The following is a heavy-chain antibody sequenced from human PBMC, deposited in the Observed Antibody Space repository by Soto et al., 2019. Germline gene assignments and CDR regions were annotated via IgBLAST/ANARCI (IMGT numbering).Heavy chain of an antibody. V-gene: IGHV1-3*04. D-gene: IGHD2-21*02. CDR3: ARPLYGGDPPYDF. Sequence: QVQLVQSGAEVKKPGASVRISCKSSGYTFSAYPIHWVRQAPGQGLEWMGRIHTGSGNTQYSQKTQGRVTNTRDKSATTAFMELSSLSSDDTAVYYCARPLYGGDPPYDFWGQGTLVTVSS. CDR2: IHTGSGNT. CDR1: GYTFSAYP. J-gene: IGHJ4*02.